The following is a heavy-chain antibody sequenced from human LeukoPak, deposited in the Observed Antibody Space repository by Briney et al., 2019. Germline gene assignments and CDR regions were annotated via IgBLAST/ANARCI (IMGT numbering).Heavy chain of an antibody. D-gene: IGHD6-19*01. CDR1: GFTFSSYE. J-gene: IGHJ6*03. V-gene: IGHV3-48*03. Sequence: GGSLRLSCAASGFTFSSYEMNWVRQAPGKGLERVSYISSSGSTIYYADSVKGRFTISRDNAKNSLYLQMNSLRAEDTAVYYCVRDSLSSGWYGGGSDYYYYMDVWGKGTTVTISS. CDR2: ISSSGSTI. CDR3: VRDSLSSGWYGGGSDYYYYMDV.